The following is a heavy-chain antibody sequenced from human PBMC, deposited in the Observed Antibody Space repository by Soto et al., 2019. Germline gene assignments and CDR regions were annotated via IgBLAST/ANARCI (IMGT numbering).Heavy chain of an antibody. CDR3: ARRWGGAVAGRYYGMDV. J-gene: IGHJ6*02. D-gene: IGHD6-19*01. V-gene: IGHV4-39*01. Sequence: SETLSLTCTVSGGSISSSIYYWGWIRQPPGKGLDWIGSIYYSGSTYYNPSLKSRVTISVDPSKNQFSLKLSSVTAADTAVYYCARRWGGAVAGRYYGMDVWRQGTTVT. CDR2: IYYSGST. CDR1: GGSISSSIYY.